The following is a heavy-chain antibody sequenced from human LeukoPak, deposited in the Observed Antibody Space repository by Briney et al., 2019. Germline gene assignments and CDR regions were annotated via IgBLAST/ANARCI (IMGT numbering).Heavy chain of an antibody. CDR1: GGSISSYY. CDR2: IYYSGST. Sequence: SETLSLTCTVSGGSISSYYWSWIRQPPGKGLEWIGYIYYSGSTYYNPSLKSRVTISVDTSKNQFSLKLSSVTAADTAVYYCAGRTTIAAAGFGYWGQGTLVTVSS. CDR3: AGRTTIAAAGFGY. D-gene: IGHD6-13*01. J-gene: IGHJ4*02. V-gene: IGHV4-59*06.